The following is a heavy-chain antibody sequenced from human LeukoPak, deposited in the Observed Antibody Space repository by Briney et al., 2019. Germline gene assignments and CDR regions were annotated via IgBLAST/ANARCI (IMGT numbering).Heavy chain of an antibody. J-gene: IGHJ6*03. CDR1: GGTFSSYA. CDR2: INPSGGST. CDR3: ARDGTTIKDYYYYYMDV. D-gene: IGHD1-1*01. Sequence: ASVKVSCKASGGTFSSYAISWVRQAPGQGLEWMGIINPSGGSTSYAQKFQGRVTMTRDMSTSTVYMELSSLRSEDTAVYYCARDGTTIKDYYYYYMDVWGKGTTVTVSS. V-gene: IGHV1-46*01.